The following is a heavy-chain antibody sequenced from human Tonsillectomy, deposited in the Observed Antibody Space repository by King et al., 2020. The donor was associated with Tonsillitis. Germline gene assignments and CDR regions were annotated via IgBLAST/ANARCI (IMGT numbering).Heavy chain of an antibody. CDR3: ARDTYYSDNTYDY. CDR1: GFMFSDVY. D-gene: IGHD3-22*01. V-gene: IGHV3-11*01. J-gene: IGHJ4*02. Sequence: VQLVESGGGLVKPGGSLRLSCAASGFMFSDVYMSWIRHAPGKGLEWVSYISSRDATTYYADSVKGRFTISRDNAKNSLYLQMNSLRAEDTAVYYCARDTYYSDNTYDYWGQGTLVTVSS. CDR2: ISSRDATT.